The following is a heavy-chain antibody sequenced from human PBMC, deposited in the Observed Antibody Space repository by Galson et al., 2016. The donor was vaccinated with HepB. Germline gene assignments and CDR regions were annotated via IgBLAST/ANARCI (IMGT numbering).Heavy chain of an antibody. V-gene: IGHV1-18*01. CDR2: ISAYNGYT. J-gene: IGHJ2*01. CDR3: ARTSEDWYFDL. CDR1: GYTFISYG. Sequence: SVKVSCKASGYTFISYGISWVRQAPGQGLEWMGWISAYNGYTHYPQKHQGRVTMTTDTSTSTAYMELRSLRSDDTAVYYCARTSEDWYFDLWGRGTLVTVSS.